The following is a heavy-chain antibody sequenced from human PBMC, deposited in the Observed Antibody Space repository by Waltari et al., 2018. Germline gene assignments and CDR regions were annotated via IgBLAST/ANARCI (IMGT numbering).Heavy chain of an antibody. CDR2: IYYSGST. CDR3: AGHLTGYYFRDY. CDR1: GGSISSYY. Sequence: QVQLQESGPGLVKPSETLSLTCTVSGGSISSYYWSWIRQPPGKGLEWIGYIYYSGSTNYNPSLKSRVTISVDTSKNQFSLKLSSVTAADTAVYYCAGHLTGYYFRDYWGQGTLVTVSS. J-gene: IGHJ4*02. D-gene: IGHD3-9*01. V-gene: IGHV4-59*01.